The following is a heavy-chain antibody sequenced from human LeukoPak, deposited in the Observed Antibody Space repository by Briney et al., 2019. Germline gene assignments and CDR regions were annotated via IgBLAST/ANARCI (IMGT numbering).Heavy chain of an antibody. J-gene: IGHJ4*02. CDR2: FSNTGST. CDR3: VKDFYDFWSGFDY. V-gene: IGHV3-23*01. CDR1: GCTFSNYA. D-gene: IGHD3-3*01. Sequence: PGGSLTLSCAASGCTFSNYAMSWVRQTPGKGLEWVSTFSNTGSTYYAASVRGRFTISRDNSKDTLYLHMKNLRADDTAIYYCVKDFYDFWSGFDYWGQGALVTVSS.